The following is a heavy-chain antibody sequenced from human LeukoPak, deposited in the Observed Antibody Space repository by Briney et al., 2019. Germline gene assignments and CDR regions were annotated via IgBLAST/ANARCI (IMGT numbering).Heavy chain of an antibody. CDR3: ARKDSSGFALEY. D-gene: IGHD3-22*01. CDR2: ISSSSSTI. Sequence: GGSLRLSCAASGFSFSAYTMNWVRQAPAEGMEWVSYISSSSSTIYYADSVKGRFTISRDNAKNSLSLQINSLRDEDTAVYYCARKDSSGFALEYWGQGTLVTVSS. V-gene: IGHV3-48*02. J-gene: IGHJ4*02. CDR1: GFSFSAYT.